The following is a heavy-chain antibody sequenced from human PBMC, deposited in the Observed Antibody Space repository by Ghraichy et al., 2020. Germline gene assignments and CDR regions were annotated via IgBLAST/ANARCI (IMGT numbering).Heavy chain of an antibody. Sequence: LSLTCAVSGFTFSSYAMSWVRQAPGKGLEWVSGISGDGYSTFYADSVKGRFTISRDNSKNTLYLQMNSLRAEDTAVYYCAKDPFGVAIHASNWFDPWGQGTLVTVSS. CDR1: GFTFSSYA. J-gene: IGHJ5*02. V-gene: IGHV3-23*01. CDR2: ISGDGYST. CDR3: AKDPFGVAIHASNWFDP. D-gene: IGHD3-3*01.